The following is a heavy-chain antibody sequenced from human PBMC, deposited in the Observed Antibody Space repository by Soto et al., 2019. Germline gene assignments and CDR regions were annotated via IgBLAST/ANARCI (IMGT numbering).Heavy chain of an antibody. CDR2: ISGSGGST. Sequence: EVQLLESGGGLVQPGGSLRLSCAASGFTFSSYAMSWVRQAPGKGLEWVSAISGSGGSTYYADSVKGRFTISRDNSKNTMYLQMNSLRAEDTAVYYCAKGPDIVVVPAATDYWGQGTLVTVSS. D-gene: IGHD2-2*01. CDR1: GFTFSSYA. CDR3: AKGPDIVVVPAATDY. V-gene: IGHV3-23*01. J-gene: IGHJ4*02.